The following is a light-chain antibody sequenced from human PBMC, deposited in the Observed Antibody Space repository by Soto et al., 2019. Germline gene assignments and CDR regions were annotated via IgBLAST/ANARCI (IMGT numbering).Light chain of an antibody. V-gene: IGKV3-15*01. CDR3: QQHHNWPLT. CDR1: QSVRSY. CDR2: GVS. Sequence: EIVMTQSPATLSVSPGERATLSCRASQSVRSYLAWYQQKPGQAPSLLIYGVSIRATGIPARFSGSGSETDFTLTISSLQPEDFAVYYCQQHHNWPLTFGGGTKVEI. J-gene: IGKJ4*01.